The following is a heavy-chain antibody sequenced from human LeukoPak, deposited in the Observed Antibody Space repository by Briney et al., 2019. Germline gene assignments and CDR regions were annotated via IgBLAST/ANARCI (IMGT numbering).Heavy chain of an antibody. CDR2: ISDSGNT. V-gene: IGHV3-23*01. Sequence: PGGSLRLSCAASGFTLSTYGMHWVRQAPGKGLEWVSAISDSGNTYHADSVKGRFTISRDSSKNTLFLQMNRLRPEDAAVYYCAKAPVTTCRGAYCYPFDYWGQGTLVTVSS. CDR3: AKAPVTTCRGAYCYPFDY. J-gene: IGHJ4*02. CDR1: GFTLSTYG. D-gene: IGHD2-21*01.